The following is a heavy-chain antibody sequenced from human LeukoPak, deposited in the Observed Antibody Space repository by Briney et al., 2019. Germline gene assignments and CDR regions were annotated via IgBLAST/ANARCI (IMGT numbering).Heavy chain of an antibody. CDR2: ISVYNGNT. Sequence: ASVKVSCKASGYTFTSYGISWVRQAPGQGLEWMGWISVYNGNTNYAQKFQGRVTMTRDTSISTAYMELSRLRSDDTAVYYCARDLRVGATTQETFDYWGQGTLVTVSS. CDR3: ARDLRVGATTQETFDY. CDR1: GYTFTSYG. D-gene: IGHD1-26*01. J-gene: IGHJ4*02. V-gene: IGHV1-18*01.